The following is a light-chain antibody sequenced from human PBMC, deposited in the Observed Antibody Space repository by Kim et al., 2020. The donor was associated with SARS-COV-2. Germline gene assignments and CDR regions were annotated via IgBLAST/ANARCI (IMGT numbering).Light chain of an antibody. Sequence: VTIPCPETTRDGGGHYRVSWDQQPPGTAPKLMIYEVTNRPSGVPDRFSGYKSGHTASLTISGLQAEDEADYYCCSYTSTRTRVFGGGTQLTVL. V-gene: IGLV2-18*02. CDR3: CSYTSTRTRV. CDR2: EVT. CDR1: TRDGGGHYR. J-gene: IGLJ2*01.